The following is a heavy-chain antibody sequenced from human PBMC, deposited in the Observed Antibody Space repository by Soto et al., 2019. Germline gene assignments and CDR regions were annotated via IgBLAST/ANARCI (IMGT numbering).Heavy chain of an antibody. V-gene: IGHV1-2*04. J-gene: IGHJ6*02. D-gene: IGHD6-25*01. CDR3: ARDPRGAATNYYYYGMDV. CDR1: GYSLTGYY. CDR2: INPNSGGT. Sequence: ASVKVSCKASGYSLTGYYMHWVRQAPGQGLEWMGWINPNSGGTNYAQKFQGWVTMTRDTSISTAYMELSRLRSDDTAVYYCARDPRGAATNYYYYGMDVWGQGTTVTVSS.